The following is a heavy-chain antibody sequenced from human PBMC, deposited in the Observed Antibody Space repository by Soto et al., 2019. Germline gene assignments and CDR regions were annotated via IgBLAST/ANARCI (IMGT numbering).Heavy chain of an antibody. CDR2: ISGSGGRT. Sequence: GGSLRLSCAASGFTFSSYAMSWVRQAPGKGLEWVSAISGSGGRTYYADSVKGRFTISRDNSKNTLYLQMNSLRAEDTAVYYCAKPSRGIAVAGTGVVEYFQHWGQGTLVTVSS. CDR3: AKPSRGIAVAGTGVVEYFQH. V-gene: IGHV3-23*01. D-gene: IGHD6-19*01. J-gene: IGHJ1*01. CDR1: GFTFSSYA.